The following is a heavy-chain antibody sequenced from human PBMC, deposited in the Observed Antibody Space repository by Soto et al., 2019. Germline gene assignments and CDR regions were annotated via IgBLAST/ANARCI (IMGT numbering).Heavy chain of an antibody. CDR1: GYTFTGYY. Sequence: GASVKVSCKASGYTFTGYYMHWVRQAPGQGLEWMGWINPNSGGTNYAQKFQGWVTMTRDTSIGTAYMELSRLRSDDTAVYYCASNVAGTSPDKYWGQGTLVTVSS. V-gene: IGHV1-2*04. CDR3: ASNVAGTSPDKY. CDR2: INPNSGGT. J-gene: IGHJ4*02. D-gene: IGHD6-19*01.